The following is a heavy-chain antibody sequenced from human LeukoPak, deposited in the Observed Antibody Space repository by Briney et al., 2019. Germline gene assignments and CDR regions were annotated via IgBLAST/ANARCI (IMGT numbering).Heavy chain of an antibody. CDR2: INHSGST. CDR1: GFTFSSYE. V-gene: IGHV4-34*08. D-gene: IGHD3-10*01. Sequence: NPGGSLRLSCAASGFTFSSYEMNWVRQPPGKGLEWIGEINHSGSTNYNPSLRSRVTISLDTSRNQFSLKLNSVTAADTAVYYCAKSNGYGLVDIWGQGTMVTVSS. J-gene: IGHJ3*02. CDR3: AKSNGYGLVDI.